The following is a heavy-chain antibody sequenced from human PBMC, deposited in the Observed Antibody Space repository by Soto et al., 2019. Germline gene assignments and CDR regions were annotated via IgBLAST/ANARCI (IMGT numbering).Heavy chain of an antibody. V-gene: IGHV1-18*01. J-gene: IGHJ6*02. D-gene: IGHD2-2*01. CDR3: ARDTKGYYSMDV. CDR2: ISAYNGDT. CDR1: GYTFTSYG. Sequence: ASVKVSCKASGYTFTSYGISWVRQAPGQGLEWMGWISAYNGDTNYAQKLQDRVTMTTDTSTTTAYMELRSLRSDDTAVYYCARDTKGYYSMDVWGQGTTVTVS.